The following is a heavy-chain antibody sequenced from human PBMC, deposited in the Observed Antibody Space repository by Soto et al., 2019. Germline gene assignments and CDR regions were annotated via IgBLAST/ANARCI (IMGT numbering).Heavy chain of an antibody. V-gene: IGHV4-34*01. Sequence: QGQLQQWGAGLLKPSETLSLYCAVYVGSFSDYYWTWIRQSPGKGLEWIGEINHSGNTNDNPSLRSRVTISVDTSKNQFTLMLSSVTAADTAVYYCARALLYVDYGVRYGMDVWGQGTSVTVSS. CDR1: VGSFSDYY. CDR3: ARALLYVDYGVRYGMDV. J-gene: IGHJ6*02. D-gene: IGHD4-17*01. CDR2: INHSGNT.